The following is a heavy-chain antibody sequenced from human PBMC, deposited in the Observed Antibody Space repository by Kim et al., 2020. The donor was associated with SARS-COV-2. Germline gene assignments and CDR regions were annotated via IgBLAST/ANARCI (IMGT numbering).Heavy chain of an antibody. CDR1: GYSFTSYW. CDR2: IDPSDSYT. V-gene: IGHV5-10-1*01. D-gene: IGHD3-10*01. Sequence: GESLKISCKGSGYSFTSYWISWVRQMPGKGLEWMGRIDPSDSYTNYSPSFQGHVTISADKSISTAYLQWSSLKASDTAMYYCARGEYYGSGSYHNWFDPWGQGTLVTVSS. CDR3: ARGEYYGSGSYHNWFDP. J-gene: IGHJ5*02.